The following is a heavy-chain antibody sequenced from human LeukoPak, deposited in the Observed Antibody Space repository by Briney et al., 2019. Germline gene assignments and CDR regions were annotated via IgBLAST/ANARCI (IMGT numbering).Heavy chain of an antibody. J-gene: IGHJ5*02. CDR2: IYPGDSDT. CDR1: GYSFTTYW. Sequence: GESLKTSCKASGYSFTTYWIGWVRQMPGKDLEWMGSIYPGDSDTRYSPSFQGQVTISADKSISTAYVQWSSLKASDTAIYYCARRGFGSGYEPWGQGTLVTVSS. V-gene: IGHV5-51*01. CDR3: ARRGFGSGYEP. D-gene: IGHD5-12*01.